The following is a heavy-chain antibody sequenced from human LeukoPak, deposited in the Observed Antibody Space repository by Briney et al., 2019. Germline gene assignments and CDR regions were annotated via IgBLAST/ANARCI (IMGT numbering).Heavy chain of an antibody. CDR2: IYYSGST. Sequence: RTSETLSLTCTVSGGSISSSSYYWGWIRQPPGKGLEWIGSIYYSGSTYYNPSLKSRVTISVDTSKNQFSLKLSSVTAADTAVYYCARRLISLRSYCYYYYMDVWGKGTTVTVSS. CDR1: GGSISSSSYY. CDR3: ARRLISLRSYCYYYYMDV. D-gene: IGHD3-16*01. V-gene: IGHV4-39*01. J-gene: IGHJ6*03.